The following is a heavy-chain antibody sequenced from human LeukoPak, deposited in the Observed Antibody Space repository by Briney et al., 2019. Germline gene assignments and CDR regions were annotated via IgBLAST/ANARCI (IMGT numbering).Heavy chain of an antibody. V-gene: IGHV1-8*01. CDR2: MNPNSGNT. CDR1: GYTFTSYD. CDR3: ARWATDGVTTFDY. J-gene: IGHJ4*02. Sequence: ASVKVTCKASGYTFTSYDINWVRQATGRGLEWMGWMNPNSGNTGYAQKFQGRVTITRNTSISTAYMELSSLRSEDTAVYYCARWATDGVTTFDYWGQGTLVTVSS. D-gene: IGHD4-17*01.